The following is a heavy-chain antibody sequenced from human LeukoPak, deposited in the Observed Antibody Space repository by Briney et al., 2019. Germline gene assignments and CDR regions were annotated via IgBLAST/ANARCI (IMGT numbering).Heavy chain of an antibody. CDR1: GYTFTGYY. CDR2: INPNSGGT. Sequence: GASVKVSCKASGYTFTGYYMHWVRQAPGQGLEWMGWINPNSGGTNYAQKFQGRVTMTRDTSISTAYMELSRLRSDDTAVYYCARVGYCSSTSCYEIDYWGQGTRVTVSS. CDR3: ARVGYCSSTSCYEIDY. J-gene: IGHJ4*02. D-gene: IGHD2-2*01. V-gene: IGHV1-2*02.